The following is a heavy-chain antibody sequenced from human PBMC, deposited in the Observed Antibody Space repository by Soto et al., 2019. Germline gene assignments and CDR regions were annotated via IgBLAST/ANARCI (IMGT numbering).Heavy chain of an antibody. V-gene: IGHV1-18*01. CDR3: ARDRGGYSRETSDY. CDR2: ISAYNGNT. CDR1: GYTFTSYG. D-gene: IGHD5-18*01. J-gene: IGHJ4*02. Sequence: ASVKVSCKASGYTFTSYGISWVRQAPGQGLEWMGWISAYNGNTNYAQKLQGRVTMTTDTSTSTAYMELRSLRSDDTAVYYCARDRGGYSRETSDYWGQGTLVTVSS.